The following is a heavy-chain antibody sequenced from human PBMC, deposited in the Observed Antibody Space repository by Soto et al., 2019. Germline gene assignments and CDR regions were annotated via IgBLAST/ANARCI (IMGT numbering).Heavy chain of an antibody. V-gene: IGHV3-21*01. J-gene: IGHJ5*02. CDR1: GFTFSSYS. CDR3: ARDSRGDYFFRARADENWFDP. Sequence: GGSLRLSCAASGFTFSSYSMNWVRQAPGKGLEWVSSISSSSSYIYYADSVKGRFTISRDNAKNSLYLQMNSLRAEDTAVYYCARDSRGDYFFRARADENWFDPWGQGTLVTVSS. D-gene: IGHD4-17*01. CDR2: ISSSSSYI.